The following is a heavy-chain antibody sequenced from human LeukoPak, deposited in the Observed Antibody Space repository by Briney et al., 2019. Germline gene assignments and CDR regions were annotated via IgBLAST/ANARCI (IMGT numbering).Heavy chain of an antibody. D-gene: IGHD3-10*01. CDR3: ARAEARGVMLPGY. CDR1: GFTFSSYS. CDR2: ISSSSSYI. V-gene: IGHV3-21*06. Sequence: PGGSLRLSCAVSGFTFSSYSMNWGRQAPGKGLGWVSSISSSSSYIYYADSVKGRFTISRDNANNALYLQMNSLRAEDTAVYYCARAEARGVMLPGYWGQGTLVTVSS. J-gene: IGHJ4*02.